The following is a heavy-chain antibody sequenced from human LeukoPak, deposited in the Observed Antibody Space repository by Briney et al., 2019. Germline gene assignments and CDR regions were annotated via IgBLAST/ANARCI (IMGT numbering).Heavy chain of an antibody. J-gene: IGHJ4*02. CDR3: ARALSIVSHFDY. V-gene: IGHV3-48*01. D-gene: IGHD3-16*02. Sequence: GGSLRLSCAASGFTFSSYSMNWVRQAPGKGLEWVSYISSTSSIIYYADSVKGRFTISRDNAKKSLYLQMNSLRAEDTAVYYCARALSIVSHFDYWGQGTLVTVSS. CDR1: GFTFSSYS. CDR2: ISSTSSII.